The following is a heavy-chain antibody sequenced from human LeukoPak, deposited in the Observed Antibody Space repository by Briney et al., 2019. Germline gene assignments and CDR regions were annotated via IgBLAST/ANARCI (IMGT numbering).Heavy chain of an antibody. CDR1: GFTFSDYY. D-gene: IGHD3-10*01. V-gene: IGHV3-11*01. CDR3: AGLRGVNR. CDR2: ISSSGTTI. J-gene: IGHJ4*02. Sequence: GGSLRLSCAASGFTFSDYYMSWIRQPPGKGLEWVSYISSSGTTIYYADSVRGSFTVSRDNAKNSLYLQMDSLSAEDTAVYYCAGLRGVNRWGQGTLVTVSS.